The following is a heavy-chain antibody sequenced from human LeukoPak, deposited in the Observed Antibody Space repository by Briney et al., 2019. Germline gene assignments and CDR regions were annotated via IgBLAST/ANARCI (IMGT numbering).Heavy chain of an antibody. CDR1: GGSLSGYY. D-gene: IGHD4-17*01. Sequence: PSETLSLTCAVSGGSLSGYYWSWIRQPPGKGLEWIGEINHSGNTNYNPSLKSRVTILVDTSKNQFSLKLNSVTAADTAVYYCASPIYGDYTENGFDIWGQGTMVTVSS. V-gene: IGHV4-34*01. CDR3: ASPIYGDYTENGFDI. J-gene: IGHJ3*02. CDR2: INHSGNT.